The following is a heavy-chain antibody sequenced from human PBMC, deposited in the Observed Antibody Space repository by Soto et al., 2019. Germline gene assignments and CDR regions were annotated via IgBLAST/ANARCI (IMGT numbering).Heavy chain of an antibody. D-gene: IGHD3-22*01. CDR1: GGSISSGDYY. J-gene: IGHJ3*02. Sequence: ETLALTCTVSGGSISSGDYYWTWIRQPPGKGLEWIGHIYFTGSTSYSPSLKSRVTISVDTSKNQFSLKLSSVTAADTAVYYCAREPYYDSIRCAFDIWGQGTMVTVSS. V-gene: IGHV4-61*08. CDR3: AREPYYDSIRCAFDI. CDR2: IYFTGST.